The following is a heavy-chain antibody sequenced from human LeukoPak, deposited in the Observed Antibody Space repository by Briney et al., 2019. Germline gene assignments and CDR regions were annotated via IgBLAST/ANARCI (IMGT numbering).Heavy chain of an antibody. CDR2: IAGTGET. Sequence: GGSLRLSCAASGFTFSKFCMMWVRQAPGKGLEWVSSIAGTGETYYADSVKGGFTVSRDNSKSTLYLQINSLTAEDTALYYCAKGKAPGAVDWFDPWGQGTLVTVSS. V-gene: IGHV3-23*01. CDR1: GFTFSKFC. CDR3: AKGKAPGAVDWFDP. J-gene: IGHJ5*02. D-gene: IGHD2-8*02.